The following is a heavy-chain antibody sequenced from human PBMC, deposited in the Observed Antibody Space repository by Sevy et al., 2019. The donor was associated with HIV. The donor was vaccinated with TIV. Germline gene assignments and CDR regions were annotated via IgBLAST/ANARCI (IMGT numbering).Heavy chain of an antibody. J-gene: IGHJ6*02. V-gene: IGHV3-7*01. D-gene: IGHD6-6*01. Sequence: GWSLRLSCAASGFTFSSYWMSWVRQAPGKGLEWVANIKQDGSEKYYVDSVKGRFTISRDNAKNSLHLQMNSLRAEDTAVYYCARDAGESIAARPDYYYYGMDVWGQGTTVTVSS. CDR2: IKQDGSEK. CDR3: ARDAGESIAARPDYYYYGMDV. CDR1: GFTFSSYW.